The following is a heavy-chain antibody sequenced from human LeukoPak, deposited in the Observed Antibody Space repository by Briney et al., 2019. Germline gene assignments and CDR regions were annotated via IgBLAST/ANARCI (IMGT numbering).Heavy chain of an antibody. J-gene: IGHJ4*02. Sequence: SVKVSCKASGGTFSSYAISWVRQAPGQGLEWMGGIIPIFGTANYAQKFQGRVTITTDESTSTAYMELSSLRSEDTAVYYCAIFLYHGNFDYLDYWGQGTLVTVSS. D-gene: IGHD4-23*01. V-gene: IGHV1-69*05. CDR3: AIFLYHGNFDYLDY. CDR1: GGTFSSYA. CDR2: IIPIFGTA.